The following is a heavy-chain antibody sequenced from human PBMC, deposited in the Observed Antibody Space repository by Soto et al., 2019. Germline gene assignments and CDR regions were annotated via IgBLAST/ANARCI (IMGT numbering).Heavy chain of an antibody. V-gene: IGHV4-59*01. D-gene: IGHD1-26*01. J-gene: IGHJ6*02. CDR2: IYYSGST. CDR1: GGSISSYY. CDR3: ARGPYSGSYDYYYYGMDV. Sequence: SETLSLTCTVSGGSISSYYWSWIRQPPGKGLEWIGYIYYSGSTNYNPSLKSRVTISVDTSKNQFSLKLSSVTAADTAVYYCARGPYSGSYDYYYYGMDVWGQGTTVTVSS.